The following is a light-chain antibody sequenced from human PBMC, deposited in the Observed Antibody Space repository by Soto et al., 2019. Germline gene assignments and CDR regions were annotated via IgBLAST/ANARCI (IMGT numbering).Light chain of an antibody. J-gene: IGLJ1*01. V-gene: IGLV2-14*01. CDR3: SSYTSSSTLHV. CDR1: SSDVGGYNY. CDR2: DVS. Sequence: QSVLTQPASVSGSPGQSITISCTGTSSDVGGYNYVSWYQQHPGKAPKLMIYDVSNRPSGVPNRFSGSKSGNTASLTISGLQAEDEADYYCSSYTSSSTLHVFGTGTKLTVL.